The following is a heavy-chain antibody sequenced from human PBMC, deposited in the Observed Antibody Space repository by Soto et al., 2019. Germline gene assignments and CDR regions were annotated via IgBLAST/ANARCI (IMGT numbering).Heavy chain of an antibody. J-gene: IGHJ5*02. CDR3: ARLRGLIAARGGGWFDP. Sequence: SETLCLTCTVSGGSISSCDYYWIWIRQAPWRGVEWIVYIYYSGSTYYNPSLKSRVTMSVDTSKNQFSLKLSSVTAADTAVYYCARLRGLIAARGGGWFDPWGQGTLVTVSS. V-gene: IGHV4-30-4*01. CDR1: GGSISSCDYY. D-gene: IGHD6-6*01. CDR2: IYYSGST.